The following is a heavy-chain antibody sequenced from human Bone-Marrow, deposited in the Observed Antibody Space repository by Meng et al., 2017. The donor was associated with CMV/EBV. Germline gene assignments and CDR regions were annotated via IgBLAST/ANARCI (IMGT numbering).Heavy chain of an antibody. J-gene: IGHJ4*02. Sequence: GESLKISCAASGFTFRSYWMSWVRQAPGKGLEWVANIKQDGSEKYYVDSVKGRFTISRDNAKNSLYLQMNSLRAEDTAVYYCAREDGKWELSFDYWGQGTLVTVSS. CDR3: AREDGKWELSFDY. D-gene: IGHD1-26*01. CDR1: GFTFRSYW. V-gene: IGHV3-7*01. CDR2: IKQDGSEK.